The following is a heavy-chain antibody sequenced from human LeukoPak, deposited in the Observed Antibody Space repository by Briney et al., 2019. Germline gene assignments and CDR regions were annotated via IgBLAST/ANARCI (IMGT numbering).Heavy chain of an antibody. D-gene: IGHD7-27*01. J-gene: IGHJ4*02. CDR2: IGSSGGGI. Sequence: GSLRLSCAASGFTFSTYTMYWVRHPPGKRMEWVSIIGSSGGGIHYADSVKGRFTISRDNSKNALYLQMNSLRVEDTAVYYCAIDPNWGTHSWGQGVLVTVSS. V-gene: IGHV3-23*01. CDR1: GFTFSTYT. CDR3: AIDPNWGTHS.